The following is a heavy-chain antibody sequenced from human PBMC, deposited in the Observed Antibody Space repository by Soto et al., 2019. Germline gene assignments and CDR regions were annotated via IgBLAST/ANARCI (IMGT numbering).Heavy chain of an antibody. V-gene: IGHV4-61*01. CDR1: GGSVSSGSYY. CDR3: AREYGSSSSWFDP. J-gene: IGHJ5*02. D-gene: IGHD6-6*01. Sequence: NPSETLSLTCTVSGGSVSSGSYYWSWIRQPPGKGLEWIGYIYYSGSTNYNPSLKSRVTISVDTSKNQFSLKLSSVTAADTAVYYCAREYGSSSSWFDPWGQGTLVTVSS. CDR2: IYYSGST.